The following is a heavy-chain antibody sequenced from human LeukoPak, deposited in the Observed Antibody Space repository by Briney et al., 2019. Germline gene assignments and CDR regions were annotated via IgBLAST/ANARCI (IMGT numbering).Heavy chain of an antibody. CDR1: GFTFSSYE. Sequence: GGSLRLSCAASGFTFSSYEMNWVRQAPGKGLEWVSYISSSGSTIYYADSVKGRFTISRDNAKNSLYLQTNSLRAEDTAVYYCAKVDSGIVATGSPYFDYWGQGTLVTVSS. V-gene: IGHV3-48*03. CDR2: ISSSGSTI. D-gene: IGHD6-13*01. CDR3: AKVDSGIVATGSPYFDY. J-gene: IGHJ4*02.